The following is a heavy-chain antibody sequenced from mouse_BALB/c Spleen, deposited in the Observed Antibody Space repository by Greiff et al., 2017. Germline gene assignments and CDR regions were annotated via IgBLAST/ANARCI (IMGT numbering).Heavy chain of an antibody. CDR2: IDPYNGGT. J-gene: IGHJ2*01. V-gene: IGHV1S135*01. Sequence: EVQLQQSGPELVKPGASVKVSCKASGYAFTSYNMYWVKQSHGKSLEWIGYIDPYNGGTSYNQKFKGKATLTVDKSSSTAYMQLKSLTSEDSAVYYCARSEPITTVVPYFDYWGQGTTLTVSS. D-gene: IGHD1-1*01. CDR3: ARSEPITTVVPYFDY. CDR1: GYAFTSYN.